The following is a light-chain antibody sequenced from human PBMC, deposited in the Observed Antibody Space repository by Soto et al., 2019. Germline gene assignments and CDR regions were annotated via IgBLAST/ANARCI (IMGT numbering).Light chain of an antibody. V-gene: IGKV3-11*01. J-gene: IGKJ1*01. CDR2: DAS. CDR1: QSVSNP. CDR3: QQCNNWPRT. Sequence: EVVLRQSPATLSLSPGESTTISCRASQSVSNPLAWYQQKPGQAPRLLIFDASNRATGIPARFSGSGSGTDFTLTINNLEPEDFAFYYCQQCNNWPRTFGQGTKVDI.